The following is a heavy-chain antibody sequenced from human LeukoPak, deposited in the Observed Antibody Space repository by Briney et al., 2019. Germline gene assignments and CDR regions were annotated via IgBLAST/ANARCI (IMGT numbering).Heavy chain of an antibody. V-gene: IGHV4-31*03. D-gene: IGHD4-11*01. CDR2: IYYSGST. J-gene: IGHJ4*02. CDR3: ARGPVRDYSNY. Sequence: SETLSLTCTVSGVTISSGGYYWSWIRQHPGKGLEWIGYIYYSGSTYYNPSLKSRLTISLDTSSNQFSLKLNSVTAADTAVYYCARGPVRDYSNYWGQGTLVTVSS. CDR1: GVTISSGGYY.